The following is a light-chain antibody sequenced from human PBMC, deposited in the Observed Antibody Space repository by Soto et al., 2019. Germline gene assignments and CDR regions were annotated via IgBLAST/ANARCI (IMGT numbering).Light chain of an antibody. J-gene: IGLJ2*01. CDR3: AAWDDSLNGVA. Sequence: QSVLTQPPSASGTPGQRVTISCSGSSSNIGSNTVTWFQHLPGTAPKLLIYSNTQRPSGVPDRFSGSKSGTSASLAIGGLQSEEEADYDCAAWDDSLNGVAFGGGTKLTVL. CDR1: SSNIGSNT. V-gene: IGLV1-44*01. CDR2: SNT.